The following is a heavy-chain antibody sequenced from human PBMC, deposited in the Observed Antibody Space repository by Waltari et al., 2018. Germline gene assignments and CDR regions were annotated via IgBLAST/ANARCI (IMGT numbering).Heavy chain of an antibody. V-gene: IGHV4-38-2*01. Sequence: QVQLQESGPGLVKPSETLSLTCAVSGYSISSGYYWGWIRQPPGKGLEWIGSIYHSGSTYYNPALKSRVTISVDTSKNQFSLKLSSVTAADTAVYYCARLVDDYIWGSYRYHYWYFDLWGRGTLVTVSS. CDR1: GYSISSGYY. D-gene: IGHD3-16*02. CDR2: IYHSGST. J-gene: IGHJ2*01. CDR3: ARLVDDYIWGSYRYHYWYFDL.